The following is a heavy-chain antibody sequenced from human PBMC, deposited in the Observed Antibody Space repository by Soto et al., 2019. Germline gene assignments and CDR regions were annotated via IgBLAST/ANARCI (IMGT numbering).Heavy chain of an antibody. CDR3: AKDIEKGVGAFEL. J-gene: IGHJ3*01. CDR1: AFSFSSYP. V-gene: IGHV3-23*01. CDR2: VSASGRQT. D-gene: IGHD1-26*01. Sequence: QLLESGGGLVQPGGSMRLSCAAAAFSFSSYPMNWVRQAPGKGLEWISIVSASGRQTYYADSVKGCFTISRDNSKNTRYQEVNRLRDDETAVYYCAKDIEKGVGAFELWGHGAQVIVSS.